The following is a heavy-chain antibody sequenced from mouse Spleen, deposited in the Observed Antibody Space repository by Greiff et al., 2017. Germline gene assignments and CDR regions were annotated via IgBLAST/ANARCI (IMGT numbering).Heavy chain of an antibody. J-gene: IGHJ3*01. CDR1: GYTFTDHT. Sequence: VQRVESDAELVKPGASVKISCKVSGYTFTDHTIHWMKQRPEQGLEWIGYIYPRDGSTKYNEKFKGKATLTADKSSSTAYMQLNSLTSEDSAVYFCARSAIYYGYDEGTWFAYWGQGTLVTVSA. D-gene: IGHD2-2*01. CDR3: ARSAIYYGYDEGTWFAY. CDR2: IYPRDGST. V-gene: IGHV1-78*01.